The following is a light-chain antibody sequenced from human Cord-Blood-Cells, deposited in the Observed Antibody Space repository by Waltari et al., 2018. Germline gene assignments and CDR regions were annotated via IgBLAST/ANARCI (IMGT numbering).Light chain of an antibody. Sequence: EIVMTQSPATLSVSPGERATLSCRASQCVSSNLAWYQQKPGQAPKLLIYGASTRVTGIPARFSGSGSGTEFTLTISSLQSEDFAVYYCQQYNNWPPAFGQGTKVEIK. CDR2: GAS. CDR1: QCVSSN. CDR3: QQYNNWPPA. V-gene: IGKV3-15*01. J-gene: IGKJ1*01.